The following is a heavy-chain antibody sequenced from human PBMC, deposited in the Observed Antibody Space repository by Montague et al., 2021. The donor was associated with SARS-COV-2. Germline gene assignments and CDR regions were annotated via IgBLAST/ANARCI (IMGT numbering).Heavy chain of an antibody. CDR2: ISDSGST. D-gene: IGHD2-15*01. CDR3: ARHYSATLPAVY. CDR1: GGSISSFY. Sequence: SETLSLTCTVSGGSISSFYWSWFRQPPGKGLEWIGYISDSGSTNYNPSLTSRVTVSVDTSKNQFSPKVNSVTAADTAVYYCARHYSATLPAVYWGQGTLVTVSS. V-gene: IGHV4-59*08. J-gene: IGHJ4*02.